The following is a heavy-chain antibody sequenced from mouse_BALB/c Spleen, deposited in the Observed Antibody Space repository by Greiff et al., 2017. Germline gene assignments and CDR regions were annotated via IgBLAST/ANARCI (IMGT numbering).Heavy chain of an antibody. CDR2: ISSGGGNT. CDR3: ARSTMVYYFDY. J-gene: IGHJ2*01. CDR1: GFTFSSYT. Sequence: EVQGVESGGGLVKPGGSLKLSCAASGFTFSSYTMSWVRQTPEKRLEWVATISSGGGNTYYPDSVKGRFTISRDNAKNNLYLQMSSLRSEDTALYYCARSTMVYYFDYWGQGTTLTVSS. V-gene: IGHV5-9*03. D-gene: IGHD2-13*01.